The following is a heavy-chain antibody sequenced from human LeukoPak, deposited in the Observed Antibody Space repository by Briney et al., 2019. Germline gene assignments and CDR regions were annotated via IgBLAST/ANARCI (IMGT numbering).Heavy chain of an antibody. D-gene: IGHD3-16*02. CDR3: ARELLGDYVWGSYLGG. V-gene: IGHV1-2*06. J-gene: IGHJ4*02. Sequence: ASVKVSCKASGYTFTGYYMHWVRQAPGQGLEWMGRINPNSGGTNYAQKFQGRVTMTRDTSISTAYMELSRLRSDDTAVYYSARELLGDYVWGSYLGGWGQGTLVTVSS. CDR1: GYTFTGYY. CDR2: INPNSGGT.